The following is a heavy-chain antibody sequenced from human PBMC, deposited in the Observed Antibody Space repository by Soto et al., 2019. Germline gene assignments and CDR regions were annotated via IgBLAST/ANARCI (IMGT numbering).Heavy chain of an antibody. CDR1: GYTFTSYG. D-gene: IGHD4-17*01. Sequence: QVQLVQSGAEVKKPGASVKVSCKASGYTFTSYGISWVRQAPGQGLEWMGWISAYNGNTNYAQKLQGRVTMTTDTSTSTAYMELRSLRSDDTAVYYCARDLAAYGDQDNDAFDIWGQGTMVTVSS. V-gene: IGHV1-18*01. J-gene: IGHJ3*02. CDR3: ARDLAAYGDQDNDAFDI. CDR2: ISAYNGNT.